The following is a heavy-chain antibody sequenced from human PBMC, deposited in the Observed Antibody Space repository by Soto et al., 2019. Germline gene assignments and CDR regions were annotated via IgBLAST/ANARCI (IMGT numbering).Heavy chain of an antibody. Sequence: RGSLRLSCAASGFTFSNYWMHWVRQAPGKGLSWVSRINSDGSSTSYADSVKGRFTISRDNAKNTLYLQMNSLRAEDTAVYYCARXPFWSGYWIGYYYGMDVWGQGTTVTVSS. CDR1: GFTFSNYW. J-gene: IGHJ6*02. V-gene: IGHV3-74*01. CDR2: INSDGSST. CDR3: ARXPFWSGYWIGYYYGMDV. D-gene: IGHD3-3*02.